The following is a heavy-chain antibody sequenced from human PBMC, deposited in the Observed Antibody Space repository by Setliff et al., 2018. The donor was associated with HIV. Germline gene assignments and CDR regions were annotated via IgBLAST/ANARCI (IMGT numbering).Heavy chain of an antibody. J-gene: IGHJ6*02. V-gene: IGHV4-4*09. CDR1: GGSISNYY. CDR3: ARQGGYDFWSGYYPYYYGMDV. CDR2: IYSTGYT. Sequence: SETLSLTCTVSGGSISNYYWSWIRQPPGKGLEWIGYIYSTGYTNYHPSLKTRATISLDTSKNQFSLKLSSVTAADTAVYYCARQGGYDFWSGYYPYYYGMDVWGQGTTVTVS. D-gene: IGHD3-3*01.